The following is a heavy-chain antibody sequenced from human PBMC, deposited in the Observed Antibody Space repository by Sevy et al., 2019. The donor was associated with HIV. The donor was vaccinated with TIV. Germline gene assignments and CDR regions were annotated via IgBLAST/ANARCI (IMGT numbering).Heavy chain of an antibody. J-gene: IGHJ6*03. CDR3: AKSLGGYCSGGSCYSRLYYYYYMDV. D-gene: IGHD2-15*01. CDR2: ISGSGGST. V-gene: IGHV3-23*01. CDR1: GFTFSSYA. Sequence: GGSLRLSCAASGFTFSSYAMSWVRQAPGKGLEWVSAISGSGGSTYYADSVKGRFTISRDNSKNTVYLQMNSLRAEDTAVYYCAKSLGGYCSGGSCYSRLYYYYYMDVWGKGTTVTVS.